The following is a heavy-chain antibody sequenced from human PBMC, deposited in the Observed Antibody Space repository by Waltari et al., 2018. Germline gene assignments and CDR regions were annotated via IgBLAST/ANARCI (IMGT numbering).Heavy chain of an antibody. CDR3: ARVRDPGIAAAGPFDY. CDR2: INPNSGGT. V-gene: IGHV1-2*06. J-gene: IGHJ4*02. D-gene: IGHD6-13*01. Sequence: QVQLVQSGAEVKKPGASVKVSCTASGYTFTGYYMHWVREAPGQGLEWMGRINPNSGGTNYAQKFQGRVTMTRDTSISTAYMELSRLRSDDTAVYYCARVRDPGIAAAGPFDYWGQGTLVTVSS. CDR1: GYTFTGYY.